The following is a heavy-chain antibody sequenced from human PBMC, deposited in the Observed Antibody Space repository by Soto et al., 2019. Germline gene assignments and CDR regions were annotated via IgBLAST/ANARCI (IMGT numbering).Heavy chain of an antibody. J-gene: IGHJ6*03. CDR1: GGTFSSYT. D-gene: IGHD4-17*01. Sequence: QVQLVQSGAEVKKPGSSVKVSCKASGGTFSSYTISWVRQAPGQGLEWMGRIIPILGIANYAQKFQGRVTITADKSTSTAYMELSSLRSEDTAVYYCARDQSTVLKHYYMDFWGKGTTVTVSS. V-gene: IGHV1-69*08. CDR3: ARDQSTVLKHYYMDF. CDR2: IIPILGIA.